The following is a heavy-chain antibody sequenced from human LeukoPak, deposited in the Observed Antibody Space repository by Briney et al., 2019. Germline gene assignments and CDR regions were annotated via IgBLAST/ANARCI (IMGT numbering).Heavy chain of an antibody. D-gene: IGHD3-10*01. CDR1: GGSFSDYY. J-gene: IGHJ6*03. V-gene: IGHV4-34*01. CDR2: INHSRST. Sequence: SETLSLTCAVYGGSFSDYYWSWIRQPPGKGLEWIGEINHSRSTKYNPSLKSRVTISVDTSKNQFSLKLSSVTAADTAVYYCARRVGRWFGERAYYYNYMDVWDKGTTVTISS. CDR3: ARRVGRWFGERAYYYNYMDV.